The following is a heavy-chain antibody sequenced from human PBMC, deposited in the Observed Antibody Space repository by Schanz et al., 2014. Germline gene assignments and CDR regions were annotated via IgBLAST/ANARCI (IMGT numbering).Heavy chain of an antibody. D-gene: IGHD6-19*01. J-gene: IGHJ5*02. CDR3: ARGHHPHGITVAARGFDP. V-gene: IGHV4-59*08. CDR2: IYYSGSS. CDR1: GGSIRSYF. Sequence: QVQLQESGPGLVKPSQTLSLTCSVSGGSIRSYFWSWIRQPPGKGLEWIGYIYYSGSSDYNPSLKSRAPISLDTPKNQSSLTLTSLTAADTAVYYCARGHHPHGITVAARGFDPWGQGTLVTVSS.